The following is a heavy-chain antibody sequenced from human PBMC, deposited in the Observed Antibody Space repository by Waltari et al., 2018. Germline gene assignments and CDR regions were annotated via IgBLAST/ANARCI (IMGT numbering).Heavy chain of an antibody. Sequence: QVQLVQSGAEVKKPGASVKVSCKASGYTFTGYYMHWVRQAPGQGLGWMGRINPSSGGTNYAQKFKGRVTMTRDTSISTAYMELSRLRSDDTAVYYCAILGGTTPDAYWGQGTLVTVSS. V-gene: IGHV1-2*06. J-gene: IGHJ4*02. CDR1: GYTFTGYY. CDR2: INPSSGGT. CDR3: AILGGTTPDAY. D-gene: IGHD4-17*01.